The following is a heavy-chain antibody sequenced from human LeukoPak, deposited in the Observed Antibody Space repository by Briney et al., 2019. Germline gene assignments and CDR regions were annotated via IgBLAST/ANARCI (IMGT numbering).Heavy chain of an antibody. J-gene: IGHJ4*02. CDR1: GGSISSYY. D-gene: IGHD3-10*01. Sequence: SETLSLTCTVSGGSISSYYWSWIRQPPGKGLEWIGYIYYSGSTNYNPSLKSQVTISVDTSKNQFSLKLSSVTAADTAVYYCARNWYGSGGFDYWGQGTLVTVSS. CDR2: IYYSGST. CDR3: ARNWYGSGGFDY. V-gene: IGHV4-59*01.